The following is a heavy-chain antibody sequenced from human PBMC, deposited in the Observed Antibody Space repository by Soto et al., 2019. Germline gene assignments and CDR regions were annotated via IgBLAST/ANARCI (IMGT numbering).Heavy chain of an antibody. J-gene: IGHJ6*03. V-gene: IGHV3-48*01. D-gene: IGHD1-1*01. CDR1: GCGCSAYD. CDR3: ATYTNVAIYYYRDF. Sequence: GGSMSHCCGASGCGCSAYDITWVRQAPGKGLEWISYISSSGSTIHYADSVKGRFIISRDNAKNSLYLQMNSLRVEDTALYYCATYTNVAIYYYRDFWGKGPTVT. CDR2: ISSSGSTI.